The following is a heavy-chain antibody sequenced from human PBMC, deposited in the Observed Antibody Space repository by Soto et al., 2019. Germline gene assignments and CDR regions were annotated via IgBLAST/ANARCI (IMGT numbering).Heavy chain of an antibody. D-gene: IGHD2-15*01. Sequence: QVQLVQSGAEVKKPGSSVKVSCKASGGTFSSYTISLVRQAPGQGLEWMGRIIPILGIANYAQKFQGRVTITADKSTSTAYMELSSLRSEDTAVYYCARGGSYCSGGSCYVTYFDYWGQGTLVTVSS. V-gene: IGHV1-69*02. CDR1: GGTFSSYT. CDR2: IIPILGIA. CDR3: ARGGSYCSGGSCYVTYFDY. J-gene: IGHJ4*02.